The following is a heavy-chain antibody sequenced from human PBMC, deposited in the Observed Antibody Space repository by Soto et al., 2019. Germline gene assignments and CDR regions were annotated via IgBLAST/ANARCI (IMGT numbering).Heavy chain of an antibody. CDR2: IKSTPDGGTT. V-gene: IGHV3-15*01. J-gene: IGHJ4*02. CDR3: TTGRSVLVRGISNY. Sequence: EVQLVESGGGLVKPGGSLRLSCAASGFTFTNAWMNWVRQAPGKGLEWVGRIKSTPDGGTTDYGAPVKGRFTISRDDSKDTLYLQMNSLKNGDTAVYYCTTGRSVLVRGISNYWGLGTLVTVSP. CDR1: GFTFTNAW. D-gene: IGHD3-10*01.